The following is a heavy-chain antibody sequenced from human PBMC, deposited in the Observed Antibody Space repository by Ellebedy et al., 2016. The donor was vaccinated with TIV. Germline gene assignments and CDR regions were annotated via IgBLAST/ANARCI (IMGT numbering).Heavy chain of an antibody. CDR3: ARYSGYHFRGNYFDY. J-gene: IGHJ4*02. CDR1: GGIFRSNA. Sequence: SVKVSCKASGGIFRSNAFSWVLQAPGQGLEWMGGIVAVFGTTTYAHKFQGRVTITADESTSTVYMELSSLTAADTAAYYCARYSGYHFRGNYFDYWGQGTLVTVSS. D-gene: IGHD5-12*01. V-gene: IGHV1-69*13. CDR2: IVAVFGTT.